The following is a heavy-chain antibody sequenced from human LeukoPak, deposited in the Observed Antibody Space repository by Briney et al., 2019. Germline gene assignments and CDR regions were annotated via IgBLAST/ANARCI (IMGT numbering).Heavy chain of an antibody. Sequence: SETLSLTCTVSGGSISSSSYYWSWIRQPPGKGLEWIGYIYYSGSTNYNPSLKSRVTISVDTSKNQFSLKLSSVTAADTAVYYCARDLDYADRAPPGGFDPWGQGTLVTVSS. V-gene: IGHV4-61*01. J-gene: IGHJ5*02. CDR1: GGSISSSSYY. D-gene: IGHD4-17*01. CDR3: ARDLDYADRAPPGGFDP. CDR2: IYYSGST.